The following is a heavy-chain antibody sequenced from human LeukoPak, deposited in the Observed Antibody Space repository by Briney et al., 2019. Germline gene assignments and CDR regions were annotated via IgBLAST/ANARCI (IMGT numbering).Heavy chain of an antibody. J-gene: IGHJ4*02. D-gene: IGHD2-2*01. Sequence: GGSLRLSCATSGFIFSHHGMNWVRQAPGKGLEWVSGIRADAVTTYYADSVKGRFIISRDNSKNTVYLQMNSLSAEDAAVYYCAQLHLSTFDYWGQGTLVTVSS. CDR2: IRADAVTT. V-gene: IGHV3-23*01. CDR1: GFIFSHHG. CDR3: AQLHLSTFDY.